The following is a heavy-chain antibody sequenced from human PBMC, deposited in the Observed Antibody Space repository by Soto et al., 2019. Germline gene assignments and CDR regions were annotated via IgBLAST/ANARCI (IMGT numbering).Heavy chain of an antibody. CDR2: IHTSGST. J-gene: IGHJ4*02. CDR1: GGSVSSYY. D-gene: IGHD5-12*01. V-gene: IGHV4-4*07. CDR3: ARVHRRDGYNSVFDY. Sequence: SETLSLTCIVSGGSVSSYYWSWSRQPAGKGLEWIGRIHTSGSTNYNPPLKSRVTMSVDTSKNQFSLKLSSVTAADTDVYYRARVHRRDGYNSVFDYCGQGTLVTVSS.